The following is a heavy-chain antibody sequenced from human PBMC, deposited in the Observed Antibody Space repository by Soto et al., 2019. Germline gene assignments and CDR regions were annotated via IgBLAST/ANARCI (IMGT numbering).Heavy chain of an antibody. V-gene: IGHV1-8*01. D-gene: IGHD3-3*01. CDR1: GYTFTSYD. CDR3: ARASQYYDFWSGYYVFWFDP. CDR2: MNPNSGNT. J-gene: IGHJ5*02. Sequence: ASVKVSCKASGYTFTSYDINWVRQATGQGLEWMGWMNPNSGNTGYAQKFQGRVTMTRNTSISTAYMELSSLRSEDTAVYHCARASQYYDFWSGYYVFWFDPWGQGTLVTVSS.